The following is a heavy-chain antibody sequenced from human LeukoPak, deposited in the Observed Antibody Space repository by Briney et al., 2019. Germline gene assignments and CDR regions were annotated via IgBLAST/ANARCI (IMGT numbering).Heavy chain of an antibody. CDR1: GGSISSYH. CDR3: ARRYYYDTSGYNYDY. J-gene: IGHJ4*02. V-gene: IGHV4-59*08. CDR2: TYYSGST. D-gene: IGHD3-22*01. Sequence: PSETLSLTCTVSGGSISSYHWSWIRQPPGKGLEWIGYTYYSGSTNYNPSLKSRVTISVDTSKNQFSLKLSSVTAADTAVYYCARRYYYDTSGYNYDYWGQGTLVTVSS.